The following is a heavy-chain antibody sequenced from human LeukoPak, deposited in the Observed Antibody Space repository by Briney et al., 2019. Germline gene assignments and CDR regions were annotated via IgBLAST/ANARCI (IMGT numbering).Heavy chain of an antibody. V-gene: IGHV4-4*07. J-gene: IGHJ1*01. CDR3: AGIAAAGHAEYFQH. CDR2: ICTSGST. CDR1: GGSISSYY. D-gene: IGHD6-13*01. Sequence: SETLSLTCTVSGGSISSYYWSWIRQPAGKGLEWIGRICTSGSTNYNPSLKSRVTMSVDTSKNQFSLKLSSVTAADTAVYYCAGIAAAGHAEYFQHWGQGTLVTVSS.